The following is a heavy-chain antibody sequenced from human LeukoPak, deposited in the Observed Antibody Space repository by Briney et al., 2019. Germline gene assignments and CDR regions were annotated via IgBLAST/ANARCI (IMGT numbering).Heavy chain of an antibody. CDR3: ARDGSVGGYYYYYMDV. Sequence: SETLSLTCAVYGGSFNGYYWSWIRQPPGKGREWIGEINHSGSTNYNPSLKSRVTISVDTSKNQFSLKLSSVTAADTAVYYCARDGSVGGYYYYYMDVWGRGTTVTVSS. D-gene: IGHD1-26*01. J-gene: IGHJ6*03. CDR2: INHSGST. CDR1: GGSFNGYY. V-gene: IGHV4-34*01.